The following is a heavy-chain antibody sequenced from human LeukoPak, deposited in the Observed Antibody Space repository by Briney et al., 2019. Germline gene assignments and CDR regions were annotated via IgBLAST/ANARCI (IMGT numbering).Heavy chain of an antibody. J-gene: IGHJ4*02. CDR2: VSNGGSTT. CDR1: GFTFSSYE. Sequence: GGSLRLSCAASGFTFSSYEMNWVRQAPGKGLEWVSYVSNGGSTTYYADSVKGRFTISRDNAKNSLYLQMNSLRAEDTAVYYCAVRVRSGIWGQGTLVTVSS. V-gene: IGHV3-48*03. D-gene: IGHD6-19*01. CDR3: AVRVRSGI.